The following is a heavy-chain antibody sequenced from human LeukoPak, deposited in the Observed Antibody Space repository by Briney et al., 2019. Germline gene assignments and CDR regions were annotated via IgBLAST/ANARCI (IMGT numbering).Heavy chain of an antibody. J-gene: IGHJ6*02. CDR2: IYYSGST. CDR3: ARRNDPYGLDV. Sequence: SETLSLTCTVSGGSISRDYWSWIRQPPGKGLEWIGYIYYSGSTYYNPPHKGRVIISVDTSNNQFSLSLTSVTAADTAVYYCARRNDPYGLDVWGQGTTVTVSS. D-gene: IGHD1-1*01. CDR1: GGSISRDY. V-gene: IGHV4-59*08.